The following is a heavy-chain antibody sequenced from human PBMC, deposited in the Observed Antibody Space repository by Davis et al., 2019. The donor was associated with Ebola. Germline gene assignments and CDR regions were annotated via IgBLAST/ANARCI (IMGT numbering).Heavy chain of an antibody. CDR3: ARDVGSAWRWFDP. D-gene: IGHD6-19*01. CDR2: ISGSGGTI. CDR1: GFSFSSYA. Sequence: GESLKISCVASGFSFSSYAMSWVRQAPGKGLEWVSVISGSGGTIDYADSVKGRLTISRDTSKNTVYLEMNNLRPEDTAVYYCARDVGSAWRWFDPWGQGTLVTVSS. J-gene: IGHJ5*02. V-gene: IGHV3-23*01.